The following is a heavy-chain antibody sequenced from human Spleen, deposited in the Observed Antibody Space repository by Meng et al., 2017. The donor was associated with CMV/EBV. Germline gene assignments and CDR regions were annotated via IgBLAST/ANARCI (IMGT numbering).Heavy chain of an antibody. J-gene: IGHJ3*02. CDR2: INPNSGGT. V-gene: IGHV1-2*02. Sequence: ASVKVSCKASGYTFTGYYMHWVRQAPGQGLEWMGWINPNSGGTNYAQKFQGRVTMTRDTSISRAYMDLSRLRSDDTAVYYCTRWEGSLSAFDIWGQGTLVTVSS. D-gene: IGHD1-26*01. CDR3: TRWEGSLSAFDI. CDR1: GYTFTGYY.